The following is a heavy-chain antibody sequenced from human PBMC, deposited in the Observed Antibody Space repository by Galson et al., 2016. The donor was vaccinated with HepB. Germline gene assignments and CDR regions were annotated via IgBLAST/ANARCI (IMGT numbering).Heavy chain of an antibody. D-gene: IGHD3-10*01. CDR1: GFAFSDYY. V-gene: IGHV3-11*06. J-gene: IGHJ4*02. CDR2: VASRGTHT. CDR3: ARDVVGSYFAESFFNC. Sequence: SLRLSCAASGFAFSDYYMTWIRQSPGRGLEWVSYVASRGTHTTYAESVKGRFTTSRDNAENTLYLQMNSLRVEDTAVYYCARDVVGSYFAESFFNCWGQGTPVTVSS.